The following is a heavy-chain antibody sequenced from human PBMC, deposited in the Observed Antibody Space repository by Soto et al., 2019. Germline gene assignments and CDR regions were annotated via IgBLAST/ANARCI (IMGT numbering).Heavy chain of an antibody. CDR1: GDSVSNDY. V-gene: IGHV1-46*01. Sequence: ASVEVSCKASGDSVSNDYLHWVRQAPGQGFEWLGLISPFGGATAYAQRFKGRVTVTMDKSSTTFYLEVSSLRSDDTAVYYCAKGRGGKTVANFGMDVWGQGVTVTVS. CDR3: AKGRGGKTVANFGMDV. J-gene: IGHJ6*02. CDR2: ISPFGGAT. D-gene: IGHD3-16*01.